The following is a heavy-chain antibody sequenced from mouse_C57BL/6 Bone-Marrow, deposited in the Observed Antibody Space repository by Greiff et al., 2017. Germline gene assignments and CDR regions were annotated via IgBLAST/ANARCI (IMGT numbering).Heavy chain of an antibody. Sequence: EVQLVASGGGLVKPGGSLKLSCAASGFTFSSYAMSWVRPTPEKRLEWVATISDGGSYTYYPDNVKGRFTISRDNAKNNLYLQMSHLKSEDTAMYYCARVAYGFYAMDYWGQGTSVTVSS. D-gene: IGHD2-2*01. CDR1: GFTFSSYA. CDR2: ISDGGSYT. J-gene: IGHJ4*01. V-gene: IGHV5-4*01. CDR3: ARVAYGFYAMDY.